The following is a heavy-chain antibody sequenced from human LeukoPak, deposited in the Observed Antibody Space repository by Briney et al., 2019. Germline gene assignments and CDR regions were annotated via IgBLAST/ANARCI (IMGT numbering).Heavy chain of an antibody. Sequence: SETLSLTCTVSGGSISSYYWSWIRQPPGKGLEWIGYIYYSGSTNYNPYLKSRVTISVDTSKNQFSLKLSSVTAADTAVYYCARHRTRVAFDIWGQGTMVTVSS. J-gene: IGHJ3*02. V-gene: IGHV4-59*08. CDR1: GGSISSYY. D-gene: IGHD1-14*01. CDR3: ARHRTRVAFDI. CDR2: IYYSGST.